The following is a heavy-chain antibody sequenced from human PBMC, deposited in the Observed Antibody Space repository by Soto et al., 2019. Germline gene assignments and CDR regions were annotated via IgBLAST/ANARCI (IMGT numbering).Heavy chain of an antibody. CDR1: TFTFNNFN. Sequence: QAQLVESGGGVVQPGTSLRLSCVASTFTFNNFNMHWIRQAPGKGLDWLAVISSDELKTYYPDSVKGRFTISRDKSTNTVSLQMSALRTEDTAVYYCAKGRGLIQNDAFDIWGQGTMVIVS. CDR2: ISSDELKT. CDR3: AKGRGLIQNDAFDI. V-gene: IGHV3-30*18. J-gene: IGHJ3*02. D-gene: IGHD5-12*01.